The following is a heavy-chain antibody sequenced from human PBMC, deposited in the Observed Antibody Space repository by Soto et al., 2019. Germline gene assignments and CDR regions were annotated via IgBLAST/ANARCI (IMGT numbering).Heavy chain of an antibody. CDR2: ISYDGSNK. CDR1: GFTFSSYA. CDR3: ARVYGMDV. V-gene: IGHV3-30-3*01. Sequence: LRLSCAASGFTFSSYAMHWVRQAPGKGLEWVAVISYDGSNKYYADSVKGRFTISRDNSKNTLYLQMNSLRAEDTAVYYCARVYGMDVWGQGTTVTVSS. J-gene: IGHJ6*02.